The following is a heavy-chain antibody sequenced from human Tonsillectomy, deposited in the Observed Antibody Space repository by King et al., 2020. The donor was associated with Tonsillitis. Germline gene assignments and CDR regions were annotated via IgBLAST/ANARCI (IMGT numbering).Heavy chain of an antibody. J-gene: IGHJ4*02. CDR1: GLTFSGYW. D-gene: IGHD6-19*01. CDR3: ATTEESYTRGWGYYDF. V-gene: IGHV3-7*03. CDR2: IKQDGGAK. Sequence: VQLVESGGGLVQPGGSLRLSCAVSGLTFSGYWMSWVRQAPGKGLEWGANIKQDGGAKNYWDSVMGRFTVSRDNAKNFLYLQIGSLRADDTAVYYCATTEESYTRGWGYYDFWGQGTVVTVSS.